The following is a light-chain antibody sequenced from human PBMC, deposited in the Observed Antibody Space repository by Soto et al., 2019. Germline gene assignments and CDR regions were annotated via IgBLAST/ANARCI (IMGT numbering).Light chain of an antibody. CDR2: LGS. V-gene: IGKV2-28*01. J-gene: IGKJ1*01. CDR3: MQPLQSWT. Sequence: DVDMTQSPLSLPVTLGQPASISCRSSQSLLHSNGYNYLDWYLQKPGQSPQLLIYLGSNRASGVPDRFSGSGSGTDFTLKISRVEAEDVGVYYCMQPLQSWTFGQGTKVDIK. CDR1: QSLLHSNGYNY.